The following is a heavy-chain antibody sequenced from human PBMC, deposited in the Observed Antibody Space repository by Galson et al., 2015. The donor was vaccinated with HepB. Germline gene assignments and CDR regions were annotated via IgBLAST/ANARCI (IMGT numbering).Heavy chain of an antibody. CDR3: ARTGRSGWANGFDY. D-gene: IGHD6-19*01. J-gene: IGHJ4*02. V-gene: IGHV4-59*01. CDR2: VSDSGDT. CDR1: GDSMNTFY. Sequence: SETLSLTCIVSGDSMNTFYWSWIRQPPGKGLQWIGYVSDSGDTGYNPSLKSRVTISLDTSKNQISLNLNSVTAADTAVYYCARTGRSGWANGFDYWGQGTLVTVSS.